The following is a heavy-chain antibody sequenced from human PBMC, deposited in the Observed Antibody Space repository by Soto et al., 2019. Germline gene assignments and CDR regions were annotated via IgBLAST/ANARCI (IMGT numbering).Heavy chain of an antibody. Sequence: EVQLVESGGGLVQPGRSLRLSCGASGFTFDDFAMHWVRQPPGKGLEWVSGISWNSASIVYADSVKGRFTISRDNAKNSLYLQLDSLGVEDTAFYYCAKGPGLVASSGSPDSWGQGTLVSVSS. J-gene: IGHJ4*02. D-gene: IGHD2-8*02. CDR2: ISWNSASI. V-gene: IGHV3-9*01. CDR3: AKGPGLVASSGSPDS. CDR1: GFTFDDFA.